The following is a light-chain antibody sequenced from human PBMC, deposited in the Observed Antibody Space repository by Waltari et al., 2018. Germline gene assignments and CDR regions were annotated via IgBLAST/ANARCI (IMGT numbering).Light chain of an antibody. Sequence: QSVLPQPLSVSGAPGQRVTTSCTGRRPTLRAGYAVLWYQHLPRAAPQLLIYGSSSRPLVVPDRFFGSTSGTSASLAITGLQAEDEGDYYCQSYDTSLSVVFGGGTKLTVL. CDR1: RPTLRAGYA. J-gene: IGLJ3*02. CDR3: QSYDTSLSVV. V-gene: IGLV1-40*01. CDR2: GSS.